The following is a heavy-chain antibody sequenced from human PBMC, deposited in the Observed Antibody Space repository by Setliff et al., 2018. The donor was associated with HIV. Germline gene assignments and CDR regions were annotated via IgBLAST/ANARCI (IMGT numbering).Heavy chain of an antibody. J-gene: IGHJ4*02. V-gene: IGHV1-46*01. CDR2: INPRGGIT. D-gene: IGHD3-16*01. Sequence: ASVKVSCKASEYTFTIYYIHWVRQALGQGFEWMGIINPRGGITTYSQNFQGRVTMTRDTSTSTIYMELSSLRSEDTAVYYCATTQDGPGGNYFDSWGQGTLVTAPQ. CDR3: ATTQDGPGGNYFDS. CDR1: EYTFTIYY.